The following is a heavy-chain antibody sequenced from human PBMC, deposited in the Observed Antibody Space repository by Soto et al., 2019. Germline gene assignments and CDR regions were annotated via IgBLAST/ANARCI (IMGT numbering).Heavy chain of an antibody. J-gene: IGHJ6*02. CDR1: GYAFTSYY. D-gene: IGHD5-18*01. Sequence: ASVKVSCKASGYAFTSYYMHWVRQAPGQGLEWMGIINPSGGSTSYAQKFQGRVTMTRDTSTSTVYMELSSLRSEDTAVYYCARDVVDTAVVTPPDYYCGMDVWGQGTTVTVSS. V-gene: IGHV1-46*01. CDR3: ARDVVDTAVVTPPDYYCGMDV. CDR2: INPSGGST.